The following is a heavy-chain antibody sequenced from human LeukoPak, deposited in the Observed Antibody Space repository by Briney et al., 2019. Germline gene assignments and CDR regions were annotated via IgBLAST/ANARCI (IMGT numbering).Heavy chain of an antibody. CDR2: IYSGGST. Sequence: GGSLRLSCAASGFTVSSNYMSWVRQAPGKGLEWVSVIYSGGSTYYADSVKGRFTISRDNSKNTLYLQMNSLRAEDTDVYYCARDNRITSDTFDIWGQGTMVTVSS. V-gene: IGHV3-53*01. CDR1: GFTVSSNY. D-gene: IGHD2/OR15-2a*01. J-gene: IGHJ3*02. CDR3: ARDNRITSDTFDI.